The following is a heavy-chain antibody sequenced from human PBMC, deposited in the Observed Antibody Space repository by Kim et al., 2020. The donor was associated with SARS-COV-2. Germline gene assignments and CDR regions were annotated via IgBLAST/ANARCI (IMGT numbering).Heavy chain of an antibody. D-gene: IGHD2-15*01. Sequence: GGSLRLSCAASGFTFSSYGMHWVRQAPGKGLEWVAVISYDGSNKYYADSVKGRFTISRDNSKNTLYLQMNSLRAEDTAVYYCAKRVVVAARYWYFDLWGRGTLVTVSS. CDR1: GFTFSSYG. CDR2: ISYDGSNK. CDR3: AKRVVVAARYWYFDL. V-gene: IGHV3-30*18. J-gene: IGHJ2*01.